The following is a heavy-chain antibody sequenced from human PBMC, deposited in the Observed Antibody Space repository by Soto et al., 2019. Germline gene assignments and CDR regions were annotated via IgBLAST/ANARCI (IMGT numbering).Heavy chain of an antibody. Sequence: GGSXRLSCXVSGFTFSSXXXXXXXQAPGKGLEWVXXLTCSSSYIYYAGSVKGRFAISRDNAKDSLYLQMNSLRAEDTAVYYCARDCSGGSCYSGXFDFWGQGTLVTVSS. J-gene: IGHJ4*02. CDR1: GFTFSSXX. CDR3: ARDCSGGSCYSGXFDF. D-gene: IGHD2-15*01. V-gene: IGHV3-21*01. CDR2: LTCSSSYI.